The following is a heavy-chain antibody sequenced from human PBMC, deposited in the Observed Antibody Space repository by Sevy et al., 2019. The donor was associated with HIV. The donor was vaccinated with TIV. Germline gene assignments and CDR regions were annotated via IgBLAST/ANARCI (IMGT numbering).Heavy chain of an antibody. V-gene: IGHV3-15*01. Sequence: GGSLRLSCAASGFTFSNAWMSWVRQAPGKGLEWVGRIKSKTDGGTTDYAAPVKGRFTISRDDSKNTLYLQMNSLKTEDTAVYYCTTDFIMSTFGGVKAHDAFDIWGQGTMVTVSS. J-gene: IGHJ3*02. D-gene: IGHD3-16*01. CDR1: GFTFSNAW. CDR2: IKSKTDGGTT. CDR3: TTDFIMSTFGGVKAHDAFDI.